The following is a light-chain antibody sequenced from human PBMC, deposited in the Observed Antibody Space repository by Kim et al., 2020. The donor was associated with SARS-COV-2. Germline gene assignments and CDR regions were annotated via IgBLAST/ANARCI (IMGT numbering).Light chain of an antibody. Sequence: SPGERATLSCSARQSGNMSSLAWYQQKTGQAPRVLIYGAYSSAAGLPDRCRGGRCGTDITLTISRLETEDFGVYYCHQYGSSPWTFGQGTKVDIK. V-gene: IGKV3-20*01. CDR3: HQYGSSPWT. J-gene: IGKJ1*01. CDR2: GAY. CDR1: QSGNMSS.